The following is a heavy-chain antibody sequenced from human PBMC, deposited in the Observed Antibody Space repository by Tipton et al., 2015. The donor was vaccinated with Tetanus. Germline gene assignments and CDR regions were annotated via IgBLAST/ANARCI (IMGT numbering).Heavy chain of an antibody. CDR1: GFTFSTNA. CDR3: ARVGISQNAYSYVYHGLDV. CDR2: IWNDGSYK. V-gene: IGHV3-33*01. Sequence: SLRLSCAASGFTFSTNAMHWVRQAPGKGLEWVAAIWNDGSYKYYADSVKSRFTVSRDNSKNTLYLEMNSLRAEDTAVYYCARVGISQNAYSYVYHGLDVWGQGTTVTVSS. J-gene: IGHJ6*02. D-gene: IGHD5-18*01.